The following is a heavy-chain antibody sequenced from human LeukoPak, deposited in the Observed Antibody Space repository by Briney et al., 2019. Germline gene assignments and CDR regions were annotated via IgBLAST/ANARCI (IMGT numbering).Heavy chain of an antibody. D-gene: IGHD2-2*01. CDR1: GFTFSSYA. CDR3: AKDAHVIIVVVPAAPDY. CDR2: ISGSGGST. Sequence: GGSLRLSCAASGFTFSSYAMSWVRQAPGKGLEWVSAISGSGGSTYYADSVKGRFTISRDNSKNTLYLQMNSLRAEDTAVYYCAKDAHVIIVVVPAAPDYWGQGTLVTVSS. V-gene: IGHV3-23*01. J-gene: IGHJ4*02.